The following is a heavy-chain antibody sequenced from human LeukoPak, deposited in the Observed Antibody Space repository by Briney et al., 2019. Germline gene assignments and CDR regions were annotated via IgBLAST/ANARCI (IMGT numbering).Heavy chain of an antibody. CDR3: ARDILPSYSGYDRTLPDY. CDR1: GYTLTSYY. Sequence: GASVKVSCKASGYTLTSYYMHWVRQAPGQGLEWMGIINPSGGSTSYAQKFQGRVTMTRDTSTSTVYMELSSLRSEDTAVYYCARDILPSYSGYDRTLPDYWGQGTLVTVSS. V-gene: IGHV1-46*01. J-gene: IGHJ4*02. CDR2: INPSGGST. D-gene: IGHD5-12*01.